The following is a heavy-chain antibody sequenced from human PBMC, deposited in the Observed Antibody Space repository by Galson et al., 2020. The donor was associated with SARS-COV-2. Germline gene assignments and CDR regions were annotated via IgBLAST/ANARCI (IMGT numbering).Heavy chain of an antibody. CDR2: IYHTGRT. J-gene: IGHJ4*02. Sequence: TLSLTCAVCGSSIISSNWWSWVRQPPGKGLEWIGEIYHTGRTYYNPSLKSRVTISVDNSKNQFSLILNSVTTPDTAVYYCARGTSDWTVSFDYWGRGSLGTVSS. V-gene: IGHV4-4*02. CDR1: GSSIISSNW. D-gene: IGHD6-19*01. CDR3: ARGTSDWTVSFDY.